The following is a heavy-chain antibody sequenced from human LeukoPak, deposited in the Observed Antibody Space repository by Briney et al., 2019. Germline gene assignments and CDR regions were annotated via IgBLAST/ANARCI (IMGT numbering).Heavy chain of an antibody. J-gene: IGHJ4*02. CDR2: IYYTGTT. V-gene: IGHV4-59*08. CDR3: ARHAQIVAATGSFDF. CDR1: GGSISSYS. Sequence: SETLSLTCTVSGGSISSYSWSWIRQPPGKGLEWIGYIYYTGTTKYNPSLNSRVTISVGTSKNQLSLRLNSVTAADTAVYYCARHAQIVAATGSFDFWGQGTLVTVSS. D-gene: IGHD1-26*01.